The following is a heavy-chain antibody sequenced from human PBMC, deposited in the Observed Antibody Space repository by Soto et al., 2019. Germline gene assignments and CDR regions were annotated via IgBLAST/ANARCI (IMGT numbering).Heavy chain of an antibody. CDR3: AASLLTLWFGESAFDP. V-gene: IGHV1-58*02. D-gene: IGHD3-10*01. CDR2: IVVGSGNT. CDR1: GVTITSTA. Sequence: GASVKVSCKACGVTITSTAMQWVRQARGQRLEWIGWIVVGSGNTNYAQKFQERVTITRDMSTSTAYMELSSLRSEDTAVYYCAASLLTLWFGESAFDPWGQGTLVTVSS. J-gene: IGHJ5*02.